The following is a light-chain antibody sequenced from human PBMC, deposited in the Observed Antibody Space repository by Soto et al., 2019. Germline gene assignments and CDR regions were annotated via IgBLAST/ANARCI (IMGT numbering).Light chain of an antibody. V-gene: IGKV1-5*01. CDR2: DAS. Sequence: DIQITQSPSTLSASVGDRVSITCRASQSISSWLAWYQQKPGKAPKLLIYDASSLESGVPSRFSGSGSGTDFTLTISSLQPEDFATYYCQQSYSTTWTFGQGTKVDI. CDR3: QQSYSTTWT. J-gene: IGKJ1*01. CDR1: QSISSW.